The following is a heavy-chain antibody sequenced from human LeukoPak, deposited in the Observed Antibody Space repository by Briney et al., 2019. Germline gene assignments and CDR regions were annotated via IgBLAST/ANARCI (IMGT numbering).Heavy chain of an antibody. Sequence: GGSLRLSCAASGFTFSSYSMNWVRQAPGKGLEWVSSISSSSSYIYYADSVKGRFTISRDNAKNSLYLQMNSLRAEDTAVYYCARSTGYCSSTSCYFIAAKYYYYYYMDVWGKGTTVTVSS. J-gene: IGHJ6*03. CDR3: ARSTGYCSSTSCYFIAAKYYYYYYMDV. D-gene: IGHD2-2*01. V-gene: IGHV3-21*01. CDR2: ISSSSSYI. CDR1: GFTFSSYS.